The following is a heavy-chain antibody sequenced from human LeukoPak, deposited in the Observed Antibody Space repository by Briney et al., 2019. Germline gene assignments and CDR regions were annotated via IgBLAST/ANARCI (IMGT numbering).Heavy chain of an antibody. J-gene: IGHJ4*02. CDR3: ARGLPSGVTFFDY. D-gene: IGHD3-16*01. CDR2: IIPIFGTA. CDR1: GGTFSSYA. V-gene: IGHV1-69*13. Sequence: SVKVSCKASGGTFSSYAISWVRQAPGQGLEWMGGIIPIFGTANYAQKFQGRVTITADESTSTAYMELSSLRSEDTAVYYCARGLPSGVTFFDYWGQGTLVTVSS.